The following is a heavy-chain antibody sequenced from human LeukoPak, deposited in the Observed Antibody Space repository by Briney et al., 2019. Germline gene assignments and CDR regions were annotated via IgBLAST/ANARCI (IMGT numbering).Heavy chain of an antibody. V-gene: IGHV3-21*01. CDR3: LGYCSGGSCPTVDV. J-gene: IGHJ6*04. Sequence: PGGSLRLSCAASGFTFSSYSMNWVRQAPGKGLEWVSSISSSSSYIYYADSMKGRFTISRDNAKNSLYLQMNSLRAEDTAVYYCLGYCSGGSCPTVDVWGKGTTVTVSS. CDR2: ISSSSSYI. CDR1: GFTFSSYS. D-gene: IGHD2-15*01.